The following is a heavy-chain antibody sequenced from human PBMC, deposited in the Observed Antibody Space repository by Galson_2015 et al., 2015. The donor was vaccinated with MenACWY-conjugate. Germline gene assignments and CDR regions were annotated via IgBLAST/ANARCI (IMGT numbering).Heavy chain of an antibody. Sequence: SLRLSCAASGFTFSSYWMHWVRHAPGKGLVWVSRINSDGSSTSYADSVKGRFTISRDNAKNTLYLQMNSLRAEDTAVYYCARPSAVVLPAALPNCYNGMDVWGQGTTVTVSS. V-gene: IGHV3-74*01. CDR1: GFTFSSYW. CDR3: ARPSAVVLPAALPNCYNGMDV. CDR2: INSDGSST. D-gene: IGHD2-2*01. J-gene: IGHJ6*02.